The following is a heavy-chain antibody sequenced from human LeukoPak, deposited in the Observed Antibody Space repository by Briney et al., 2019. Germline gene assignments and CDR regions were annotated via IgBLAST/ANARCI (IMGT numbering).Heavy chain of an antibody. CDR1: GFTLSSHS. Sequence: GGSLRLSCAASGFTLSSHSMNWVRQAPGKGLEWVSAISGSGGSTYYADSVKGRFTISRDNSKNTLYLQMNSLRAEDTAVYYCAKEGSSGWYNYYGMDVWGQGTTVTVSS. J-gene: IGHJ6*02. V-gene: IGHV3-23*01. D-gene: IGHD6-19*01. CDR3: AKEGSSGWYNYYGMDV. CDR2: ISGSGGST.